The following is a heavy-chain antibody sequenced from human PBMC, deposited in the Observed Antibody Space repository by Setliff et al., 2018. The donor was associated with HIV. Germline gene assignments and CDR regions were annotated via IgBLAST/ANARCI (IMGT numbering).Heavy chain of an antibody. J-gene: IGHJ6*03. D-gene: IGHD3-16*02. V-gene: IGHV4-34*01. CDR2: INHSGST. CDR1: GAPFSGFH. CDR3: ARLVGYYRSDNANYYYMDV. Sequence: PSETLSLTCAVYGAPFSGFHWGWIRQPPGKGLEWIGEINHSGSTNYNPSLNSRVTISVDTSKNQFSLKVSSVTAADTAVYYCARLVGYYRSDNANYYYMDVWGKGTTVTVSS.